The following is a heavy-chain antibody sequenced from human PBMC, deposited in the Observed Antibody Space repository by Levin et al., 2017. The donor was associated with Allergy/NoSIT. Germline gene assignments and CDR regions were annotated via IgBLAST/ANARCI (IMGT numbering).Heavy chain of an antibody. D-gene: IGHD6-19*01. V-gene: IGHV3-53*01. CDR1: GFTVSSHY. Sequence: GESLKISCAASGFTVSSHYMSWVRQAPGKGLEWVSVIYSGGTTYYADSVKGRFTISRDNSKNTLYLQMNSLRAEDTAVSQCARSIIAVGGNGCQHWGQGTLVTVSS. CDR2: IYSGGTT. CDR3: ARSIIAVGGNGCQH. J-gene: IGHJ1*01.